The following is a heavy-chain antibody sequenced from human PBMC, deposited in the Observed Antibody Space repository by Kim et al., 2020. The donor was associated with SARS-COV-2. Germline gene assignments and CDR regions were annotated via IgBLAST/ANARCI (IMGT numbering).Heavy chain of an antibody. Sequence: GGSLRLSCAASGFTFSSYGMHWVRQAPGKGLEWVSDICYDGSNIYYADSVKGRFTISRDNSKNTLYLQMNSLRAEDTAVYYCAKDPGAPTHFDYWGQGTLVTVSS. D-gene: IGHD2-15*01. V-gene: IGHV3-33*06. CDR2: ICYDGSNI. CDR1: GFTFSSYG. J-gene: IGHJ4*02. CDR3: AKDPGAPTHFDY.